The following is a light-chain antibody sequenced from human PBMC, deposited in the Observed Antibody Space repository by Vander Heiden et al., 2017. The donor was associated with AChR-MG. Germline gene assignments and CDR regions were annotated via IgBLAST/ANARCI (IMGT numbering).Light chain of an antibody. Sequence: QSVLTQPPSASGTPGQTVTIPCSASSSNIGSNYVYSYQQHQGTAPKLLIKSNNERHSGVRDRFSGSKSGTSASLAISGLRSEDEADYYCEAWEDSMSGNVVFGGGTKLTVL. V-gene: IGLV1-47*02. CDR2: SNN. J-gene: IGLJ2*01. CDR3: EAWEDSMSGNVV. CDR1: SSNIGSNY.